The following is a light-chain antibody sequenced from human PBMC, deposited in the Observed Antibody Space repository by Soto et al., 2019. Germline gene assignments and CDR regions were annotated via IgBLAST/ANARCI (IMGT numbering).Light chain of an antibody. Sequence: DIEMTQSPSTLSASVGDRVTITCRASQNILSWLAWYQQKPGKAPKLLIYKASSLESGVPSRFSGGESGTEFTLTISSLQPGDFATYYCQQYNNFPFTFGTGTKVDIK. V-gene: IGKV1-5*03. CDR1: QNILSW. CDR3: QQYNNFPFT. CDR2: KAS. J-gene: IGKJ3*01.